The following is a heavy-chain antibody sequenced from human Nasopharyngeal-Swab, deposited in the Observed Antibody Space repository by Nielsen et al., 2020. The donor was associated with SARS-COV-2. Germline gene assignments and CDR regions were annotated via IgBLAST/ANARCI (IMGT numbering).Heavy chain of an antibody. Sequence: GRSLKISCAASGFTFSSYGMHWVRQAPGKGLEWVAVIWYDGSNKYYADSVKGRFTISRDNSKNTLYLQMNSLRAEDTAVYYCARTWIRVPDAFDIWGQGTMVTVSS. CDR2: IWYDGSNK. CDR1: GFTFSSYG. CDR3: ARTWIRVPDAFDI. J-gene: IGHJ3*02. V-gene: IGHV3-33*01. D-gene: IGHD5-18*01.